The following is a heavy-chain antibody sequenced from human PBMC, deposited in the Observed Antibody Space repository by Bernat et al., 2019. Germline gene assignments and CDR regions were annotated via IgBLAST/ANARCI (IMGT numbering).Heavy chain of an antibody. J-gene: IGHJ4*02. CDR2: ISTSNGNT. Sequence: QVQLVQSGAEVKKPGASVRVSCRASGYTFTSYSISWVRQVPGQGLEWMGWISTSNGNTKFAQKVQGRATTTTETSTSTVYMGLRSLISDDTAVYYWARSWYCGGGSCYCDYWGPGTLVTVS. D-gene: IGHD2-15*01. CDR1: GYTFTSYS. CDR3: ARSWYCGGGSCYCDY. V-gene: IGHV1-18*01.